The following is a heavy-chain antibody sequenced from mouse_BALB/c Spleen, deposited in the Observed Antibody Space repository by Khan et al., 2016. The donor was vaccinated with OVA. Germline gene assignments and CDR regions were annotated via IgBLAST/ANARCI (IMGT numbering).Heavy chain of an antibody. J-gene: IGHJ3*01. V-gene: IGHV1S135*01. Sequence: VQLQQSGPELMKPGASVKISCKASGYSFTSYYIHWLMQSPGKSLEWIGYIDPFSGGTNYNENFKGKATMTVDKSSSTAYIHLSNLTSEDSAVYYSTRHGYVAWLTYWGQGTLVTVSA. CDR3: TRHGYVAWLTY. CDR1: GYSFTSYY. CDR2: IDPFSGGT.